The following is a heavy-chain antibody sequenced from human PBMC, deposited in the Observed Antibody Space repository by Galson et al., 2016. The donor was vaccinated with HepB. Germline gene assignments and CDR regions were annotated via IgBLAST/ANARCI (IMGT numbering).Heavy chain of an antibody. J-gene: IGHJ6*04. V-gene: IGHV3-23*01. CDR1: GFTFRNYG. CDR2: ISRSGDST. CDR3: VQGSTAPAV. Sequence: SLRLPCAASGFTFRNYGMTWVRQVPGKGLEVVSSISRSGDSTDYADSVKGRFTISRDNSKNTLSLQMNSLTADDTAIYYCVQGSTAPAVWGKGTTVTVSS. D-gene: IGHD2-2*01.